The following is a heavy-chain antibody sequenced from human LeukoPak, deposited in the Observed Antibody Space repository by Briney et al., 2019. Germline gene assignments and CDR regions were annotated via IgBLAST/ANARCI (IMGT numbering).Heavy chain of an antibody. Sequence: SVKVSCEASGGTFSSYAISWARQAPGQGLEWMGGIIPIFGTANYAQKFQGRVTITTDESTSTAYMELSSLRSEDTAVYYCARDYFDSSGYLYWGQGTLVTVSS. CDR1: GGTFSSYA. CDR2: IIPIFGTA. J-gene: IGHJ4*02. CDR3: ARDYFDSSGYLY. V-gene: IGHV1-69*05. D-gene: IGHD3-22*01.